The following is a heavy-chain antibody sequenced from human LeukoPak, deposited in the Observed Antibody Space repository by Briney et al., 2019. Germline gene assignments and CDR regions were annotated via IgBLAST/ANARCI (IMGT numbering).Heavy chain of an antibody. Sequence: ASVKVSCKASGYTFTSYYMHWVRQAPGQGLEWMGLINPTGGSTGFAQKFQGRVTMTRDMSTSTDYMELSSLRSEDTAIYYCARDNSVGDNAWWFDPWGQGTLVTVSS. J-gene: IGHJ5*02. V-gene: IGHV1-46*01. D-gene: IGHD1-26*01. CDR1: GYTFTSYY. CDR3: ARDNSVGDNAWWFDP. CDR2: INPTGGST.